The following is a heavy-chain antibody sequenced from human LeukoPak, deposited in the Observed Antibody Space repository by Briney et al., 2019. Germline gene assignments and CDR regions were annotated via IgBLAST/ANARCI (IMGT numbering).Heavy chain of an antibody. V-gene: IGHV3-21*01. Sequence: GGSLRLSCVASGFTVTSYWVHWVRQAPGKGLEWVSSISRSTSYIYYADSVRGRFTISRDNAKNSLYLQMNSLRAEDTAVYYCARDLPIRFDPWGQGTLVTVSS. J-gene: IGHJ5*02. CDR2: ISRSTSYI. CDR1: GFTVTSYW. CDR3: ARDLPIRFDP.